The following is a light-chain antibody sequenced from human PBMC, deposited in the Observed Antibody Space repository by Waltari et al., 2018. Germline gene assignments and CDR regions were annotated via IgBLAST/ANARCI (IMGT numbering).Light chain of an antibody. V-gene: IGKV3-11*01. CDR2: DTS. CDR1: QSVRSY. CDR3: QQRHNWPLT. J-gene: IGKJ4*01. Sequence: EIVLTQSPATLSLSPGERATLSCRASQSVRSYLAWYQQKPGQAPRLLIYDTSNRASGIPARFRGSGSGTDFSLSISSLEPEDCAVYYCQQRHNWPLTFGGGTKVEIK.